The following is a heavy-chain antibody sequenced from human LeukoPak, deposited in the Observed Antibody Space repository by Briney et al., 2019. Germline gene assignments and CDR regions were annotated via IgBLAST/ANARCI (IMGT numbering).Heavy chain of an antibody. V-gene: IGHV3-7*01. CDR2: IKEDGSEN. CDR3: AGARFDP. Sequence: PGGSLRLSCAASGFTFSSYWMNWVRQAPGKGLEWVANIKEDGSENSYVDSVKGRFTISRDNAKNSLFLQMNSLRAEDTAVYYCAGARFDPWGQGTLVTVSS. J-gene: IGHJ5*02. CDR1: GFTFSSYW.